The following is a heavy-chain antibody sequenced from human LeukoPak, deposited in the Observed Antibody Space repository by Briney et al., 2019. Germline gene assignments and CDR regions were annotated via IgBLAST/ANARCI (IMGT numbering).Heavy chain of an antibody. CDR3: ARFATESGSYQTFDY. CDR2: IYYSGST. Sequence: KPSETLSLTCTVSGGSISSYYWGWIRQPPGKGLEWIGYIYYSGSTNYNPSLKSRVTISVDTSKNQFSLKLSSVTAADTAVYYCARFATESGSYQTFDYWGQGTLVTVSS. CDR1: GGSISSYY. J-gene: IGHJ4*02. D-gene: IGHD1-26*01. V-gene: IGHV4-59*01.